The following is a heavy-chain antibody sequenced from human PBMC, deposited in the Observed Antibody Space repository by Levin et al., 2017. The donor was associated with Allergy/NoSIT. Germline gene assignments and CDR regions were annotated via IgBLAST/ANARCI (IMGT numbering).Heavy chain of an antibody. Sequence: GGALRLSCQGSGYSFTSYWIGWVRQMPGKGLEWMGIIYPGDSDTRYSPSFQGQVTISADKSISTAYLQWSSLKASDTAIYYCARRGTRDYYYYMDVWGKGTTVTVSS. CDR3: ARRGTRDYYYYMDV. CDR2: IYPGDSDT. V-gene: IGHV5-51*01. J-gene: IGHJ6*03. D-gene: IGHD1-1*01. CDR1: GYSFTSYW.